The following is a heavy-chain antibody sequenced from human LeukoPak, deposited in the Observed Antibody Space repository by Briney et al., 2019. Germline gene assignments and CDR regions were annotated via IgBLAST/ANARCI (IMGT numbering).Heavy chain of an antibody. CDR2: IWYDGSNK. Sequence: PGRSLRLSCAASGFTFSSYGMHWVRQAPGKGLEWVAVIWYDGSNKYYADSVKGRFTISRDNSKNTLYLQMNSLRAEDTAVYYCARVDASSGLDYYYYGMDVWGQGPTVTVSS. CDR3: ARVDASSGLDYYYYGMDV. D-gene: IGHD3-22*01. V-gene: IGHV3-33*01. CDR1: GFTFSSYG. J-gene: IGHJ6*02.